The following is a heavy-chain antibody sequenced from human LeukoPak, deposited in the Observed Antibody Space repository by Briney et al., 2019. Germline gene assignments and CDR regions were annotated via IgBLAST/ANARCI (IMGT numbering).Heavy chain of an antibody. J-gene: IGHJ3*02. D-gene: IGHD3-22*01. V-gene: IGHV1-69*04. CDR2: IIPILGIA. CDR1: GGTFSSYA. Sequence: SVKVSCKASGGTFSSYAISWVRQAPGQGLEWMGRIIPILGIANYAQKSQGRVTITADKSTSTAYMELSSLRSEDTAVYYCADDSSGFDAFDIWGQGTMVTVSS. CDR3: ADDSSGFDAFDI.